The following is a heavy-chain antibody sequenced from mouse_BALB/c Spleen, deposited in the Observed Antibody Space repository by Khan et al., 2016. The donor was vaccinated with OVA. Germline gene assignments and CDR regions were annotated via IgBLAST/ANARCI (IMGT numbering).Heavy chain of an antibody. CDR1: GYTFINYW. V-gene: IGHV1-7*01. CDR3: ARRGLRWDFDY. D-gene: IGHD1-1*01. CDR2: INPSTGYX. J-gene: IGHJ2*01. Sequence: QIQLVQSGAELTKPGASVKMSCKASGYTFINYWILWVKQRPGQGLEWIGYINPSTGYXEYNQNFKDKATLTAAKSSSTAYMQLSSLTSEDSAVYYCARRGLRWDFDYWGQGTTLTVSS.